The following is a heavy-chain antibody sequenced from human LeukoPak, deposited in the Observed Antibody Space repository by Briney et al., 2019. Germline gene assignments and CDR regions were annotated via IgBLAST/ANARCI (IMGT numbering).Heavy chain of an antibody. Sequence: PGGSLRLSCRTSGFTFSDYSMIWVRQAPGKGLEWVGFIRSIAYGGTTEHAASVKVRFTISRDDSKSVAYLDMYSLKTEDTGVYYCTRDASYYDFWSGYSNWGQGTLVTVSS. CDR1: GFTFSDYS. V-gene: IGHV3-49*04. J-gene: IGHJ4*02. CDR2: IRSIAYGGTT. CDR3: TRDASYYDFWSGYSN. D-gene: IGHD3-3*01.